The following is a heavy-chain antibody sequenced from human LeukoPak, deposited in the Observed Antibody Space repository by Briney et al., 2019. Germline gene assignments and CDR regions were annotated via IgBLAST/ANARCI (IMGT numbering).Heavy chain of an antibody. CDR3: AKEVEAYCGGDCDPGFDY. V-gene: IGHV3-33*06. Sequence: GGSLRLSCAASGFTFSSYGMHWVRQAPGKGLEWVAVIWYDGSNKYYADSVKGRFTISRDNSKNTLYLQMNSLRAEDTAVYYCAKEVEAYCGGDCDPGFDYWGQGTLVTVSS. CDR1: GFTFSSYG. J-gene: IGHJ4*02. CDR2: IWYDGSNK. D-gene: IGHD2-21*02.